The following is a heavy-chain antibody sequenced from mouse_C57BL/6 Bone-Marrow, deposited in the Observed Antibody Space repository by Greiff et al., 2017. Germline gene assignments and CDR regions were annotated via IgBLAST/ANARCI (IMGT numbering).Heavy chain of an antibody. J-gene: IGHJ3*01. V-gene: IGHV1-9*01. D-gene: IGHD2-3*01. Sequence: QVQLQQSGAELMKPGASGRLSGKATGYTFTGYWIEWVKQRPGHGLEGMGEILPGRGSTNYNEKFKGKATFTADTSSNTAYMQLSSLTTEDSAIYYCARPDGYYSAWFAYWGQGTLVTVSA. CDR1: GYTFTGYW. CDR3: ARPDGYYSAWFAY. CDR2: ILPGRGST.